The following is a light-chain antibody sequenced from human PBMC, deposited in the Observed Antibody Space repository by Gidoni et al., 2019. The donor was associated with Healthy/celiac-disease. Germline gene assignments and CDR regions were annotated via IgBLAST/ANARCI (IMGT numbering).Light chain of an antibody. J-gene: IGKJ4*01. CDR2: DAS. Sequence: EIVLTQSPATLSLSPGERATLSCRASQSVSSYLAWYQQKPGQAPRLLIYDASNRATGIPARFSGSGSGTDFTLTISSLEPEDFAVYYCQQRSNWRLTVXGXTKVEIK. CDR1: QSVSSY. V-gene: IGKV3-11*01. CDR3: QQRSNWRLT.